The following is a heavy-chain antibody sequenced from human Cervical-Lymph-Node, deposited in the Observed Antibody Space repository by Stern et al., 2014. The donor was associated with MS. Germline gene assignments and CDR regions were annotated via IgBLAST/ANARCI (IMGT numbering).Heavy chain of an antibody. CDR2: INPNSGDT. J-gene: IGHJ5*02. Sequence: VHLVESGAEVKKPGASVKISCKASEYTFTGYYIHWVRQAPGHGLEWMGWINPNSGDTNYAQKVQGWVTMTRDTSIGTAYLELSSLRSNDTAVYYCARSVRLVRSSTNGWLAPWGQGTLVTVSP. CDR1: EYTFTGYY. D-gene: IGHD2-2*01. CDR3: ARSVRLVRSSTNGWLAP. V-gene: IGHV1-2*04.